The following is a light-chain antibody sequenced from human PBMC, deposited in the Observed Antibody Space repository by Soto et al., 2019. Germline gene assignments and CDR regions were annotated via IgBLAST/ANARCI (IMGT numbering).Light chain of an antibody. J-gene: IGKJ4*02. CDR3: QQYNSYPLT. CDR1: QSISNW. V-gene: IGKV1-5*03. CDR2: KAS. Sequence: DIQMTQSPSTLSASVGDRVTITCRASQSISNWLAWYQQKPGKAPNLLIYKASSLESGVPSRFSGRGSGTEFTFTISSLQPDDFATYYCQQYNSYPLTFGGGTKVDIK.